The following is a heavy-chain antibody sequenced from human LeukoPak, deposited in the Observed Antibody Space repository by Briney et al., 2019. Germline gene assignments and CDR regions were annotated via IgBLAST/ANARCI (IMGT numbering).Heavy chain of an antibody. CDR1: GFTFSSYS. J-gene: IGHJ6*02. CDR2: ISSGSSYI. CDR3: ARGYCSSTSCRILGYYYGMDV. D-gene: IGHD2-2*01. Sequence: PGGSLRLSCAASGFTFSSYSMNWVRQAPGKGLEWVSSISSGSSYIYYADSVRGRFTISRDNAKNSLYLQMNSLRAEDTAVYYCARGYCSSTSCRILGYYYGMDVWGQGTTVTVSS. V-gene: IGHV3-21*01.